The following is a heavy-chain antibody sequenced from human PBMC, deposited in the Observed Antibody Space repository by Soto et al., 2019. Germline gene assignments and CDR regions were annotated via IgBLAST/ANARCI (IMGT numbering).Heavy chain of an antibody. CDR1: GYTFTSYG. CDR2: ISAYNGNT. J-gene: IGHJ3*02. Sequence: GASVKVSCKASGYTFTSYGISWVRQAPGQGLEWMGWISAYNGNTNYAQKLQGRVTITADKSTSTAYMELSSLRSEDTAVYYCASAIPPYDSSGYLFSPSDAFDIWGQGTMVTVSS. D-gene: IGHD3-22*01. V-gene: IGHV1-18*01. CDR3: ASAIPPYDSSGYLFSPSDAFDI.